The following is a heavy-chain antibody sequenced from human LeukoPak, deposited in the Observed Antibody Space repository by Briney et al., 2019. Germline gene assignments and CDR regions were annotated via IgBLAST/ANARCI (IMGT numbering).Heavy chain of an antibody. CDR2: ISGDGGST. D-gene: IGHD3-22*01. J-gene: IGHJ4*02. CDR1: GFTFSSYA. CDR3: AKDFLFTYYYDSSGYFDY. Sequence: PGGSLRLSCAVSGFTFSSYAMHWVRQAPGKGLEWVSLISGDGGSTYYADSVKGRFTISRDNSKNSLYLQMNSLRTEDTALYYCAKDFLFTYYYDSSGYFDYWGQGTLVTVSS. V-gene: IGHV3-43*02.